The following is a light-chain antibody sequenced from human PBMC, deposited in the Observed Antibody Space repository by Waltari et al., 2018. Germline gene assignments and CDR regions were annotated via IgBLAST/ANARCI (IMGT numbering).Light chain of an antibody. CDR1: SSDIGGSVY. CDR2: EVE. J-gene: IGLJ1*01. V-gene: IGLV2-14*03. CDR3: CSYTNSGTRV. Sequence: QSPLTPPASVSASPGQSITISCTGTSSDIGGSVYASWYQQHPGRAPKLIIYEVEKRPSGISSRFSGSKSGNTASLTISGLQPEDEADYYCCSYTNSGTRVFGTGTKVTVL.